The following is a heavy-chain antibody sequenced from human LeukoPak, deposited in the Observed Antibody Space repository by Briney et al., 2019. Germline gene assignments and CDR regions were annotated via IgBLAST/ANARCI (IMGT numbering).Heavy chain of an antibody. V-gene: IGHV4-4*02. D-gene: IGHD6-13*01. CDR1: GFAFSSLDM. J-gene: IGHJ4*02. CDR3: ARDLGSSWFEPLDY. CDR2: VYHSGST. Sequence: GSLRLSCAASGFAFSSLDMGWVRQPPGKGLEWIGEVYHSGSTNYNSFLKSRVTISVDKSKNQFSLKLTSATAADTAVYYCARDLGSSWFEPLDYWGQGILVIVSS.